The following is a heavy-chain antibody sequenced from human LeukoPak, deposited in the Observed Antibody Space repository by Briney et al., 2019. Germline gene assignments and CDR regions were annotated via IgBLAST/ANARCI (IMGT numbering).Heavy chain of an antibody. CDR3: ARQAAAGTRFDY. V-gene: IGHV4-59*08. Sequence: SETLSLTCTVSGGSISSYYWSWIRQPPGKGLEWIGYIYYSGSTNYNPSLKSRVTISVDTSKNQFSLKLSSVTAADTAVYYCARQAAAGTRFDYWGQGTLVTVSS. CDR2: IYYSGST. CDR1: GGSISSYY. J-gene: IGHJ4*02. D-gene: IGHD6-13*01.